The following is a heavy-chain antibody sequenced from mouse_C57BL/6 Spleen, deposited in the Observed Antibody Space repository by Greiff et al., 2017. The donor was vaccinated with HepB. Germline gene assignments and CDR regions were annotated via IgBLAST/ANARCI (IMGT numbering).Heavy chain of an antibody. Sequence: QVQLQQSGAELVKPGASVKISCKASGYAFSSYWMNWVKQRPGKGLEWIGQIYPGDGDTNYNGKFKGKATLTADKSSSTAYMQLSSLTSEDSAVYFCARRDYYSNYEGYFDYWGQGTTLTVSS. D-gene: IGHD2-5*01. V-gene: IGHV1-80*01. CDR2: IYPGDGDT. CDR1: GYAFSSYW. CDR3: ARRDYYSNYEGYFDY. J-gene: IGHJ2*01.